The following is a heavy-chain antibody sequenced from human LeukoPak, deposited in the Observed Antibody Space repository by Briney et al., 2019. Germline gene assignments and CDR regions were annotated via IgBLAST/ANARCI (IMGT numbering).Heavy chain of an antibody. CDR1: GGTFSSYA. CDR2: IIPILGIA. J-gene: IGHJ4*02. CDR3: ARDSLAAAASDY. V-gene: IGHV1-69*04. D-gene: IGHD6-13*01. Sequence: SVKVSCKASGGTFSSYAISWVRQAPGQGLEWMGRIIPILGIANYAQKFQGRVTITADKSTSTAYMELSSLRSEDTAVYYCARDSLAAAASDYWGQGTLDTVSS.